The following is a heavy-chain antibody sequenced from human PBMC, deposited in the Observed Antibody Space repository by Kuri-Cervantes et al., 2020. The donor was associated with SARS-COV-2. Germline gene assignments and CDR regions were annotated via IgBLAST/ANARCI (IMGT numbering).Heavy chain of an antibody. Sequence: SETLSLXCTVSGGSISSYYWSWIRQPPGKGLEWIGYIYYSGSTNYNPSLKSRVTVSVDTSKNXFSLKLSSVTAADTAVYYCAXEARRARNYXXDAFDIWGQGTMVTVSS. CDR3: AXEARRARNYXXDAFDI. D-gene: IGHD1-7*01. J-gene: IGHJ3*02. CDR1: GGSISSYY. V-gene: IGHV4-59*08. CDR2: IYYSGST.